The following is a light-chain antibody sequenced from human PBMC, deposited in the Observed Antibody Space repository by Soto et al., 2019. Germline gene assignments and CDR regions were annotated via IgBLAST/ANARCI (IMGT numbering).Light chain of an antibody. CDR2: DVS. CDR1: SSDVGGYNY. V-gene: IGLV2-14*03. J-gene: IGLJ2*01. Sequence: QSALTQPASVSGSPGQSITISCTGTSSDVGGYNYVSWYQQHPGKAPKLMIYDVSTRPSGLSNRFSGSKSGNTASLTISGLQAEDEADYFCSSYASTSTLVVFGGGTKVTVL. CDR3: SSYASTSTLVV.